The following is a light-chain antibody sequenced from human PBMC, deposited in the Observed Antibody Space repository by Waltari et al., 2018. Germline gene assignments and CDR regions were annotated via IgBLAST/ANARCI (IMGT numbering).Light chain of an antibody. CDR3: QTGGHGTWV. CDR1: SGHSSNV. CDR2: VNSDGSH. Sequence: QLVLTQSPSASAPLGASVKLTCTLSSGHSSNVVAWLQQRPEKGPRYLMKVNSDGSHSKGDDIPDRFSGSSSGAERYLTISSLQSDDEADYFCQTGGHGTWVFGGGTTLTVL. J-gene: IGLJ3*02. V-gene: IGLV4-69*01.